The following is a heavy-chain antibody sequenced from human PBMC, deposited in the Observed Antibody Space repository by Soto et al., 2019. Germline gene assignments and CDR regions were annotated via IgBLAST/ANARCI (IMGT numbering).Heavy chain of an antibody. V-gene: IGHV3-23*01. Sequence: EVQLLESGGGLVQPGGSLRLSCVASGFTFNNYALSWVRQAPGKGLEWVSGISGSGYTYYADSVKGRFTISRDFSKNTVYLQMNSLRAEDTALYYCAKDQESGTYGGAYCFDHWGQGSLVTVSS. CDR1: GFTFNNYA. CDR2: ISGSGYT. J-gene: IGHJ4*02. CDR3: AKDQESGTYGGAYCFDH. D-gene: IGHD1-26*01.